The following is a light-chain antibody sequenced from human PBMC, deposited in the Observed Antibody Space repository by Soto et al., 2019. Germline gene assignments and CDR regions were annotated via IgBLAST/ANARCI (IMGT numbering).Light chain of an antibody. CDR2: DDN. CDR3: AAWDDSLTGKYV. CDR1: SSNIGSNY. J-gene: IGLJ1*01. Sequence: QSVLTQPPSASGTPGQRVTISCSGSSSNIGSNYVYWYQQLPGTAPKLLVFDDNQRPSGVPDRFSDSKSGTSASLAISGLRSEDEADYYCAAWDDSLTGKYVFGTGTKLTVL. V-gene: IGLV1-47*02.